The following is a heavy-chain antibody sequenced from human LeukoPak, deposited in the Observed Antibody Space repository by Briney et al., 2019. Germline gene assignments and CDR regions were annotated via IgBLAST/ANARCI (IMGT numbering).Heavy chain of an antibody. D-gene: IGHD6-19*01. Sequence: GGSLRLSCAASGFTFSSYGMHWVRQAPGKGLEWVAVISYDGSNKYYADSVKGRFTISRDNSKNTLYLQMNSLRAEDTAVYYCAKDYAQWLAHNWFDPWGQGTLVTVSS. V-gene: IGHV3-30*18. CDR3: AKDYAQWLAHNWFDP. J-gene: IGHJ5*02. CDR2: ISYDGSNK. CDR1: GFTFSSYG.